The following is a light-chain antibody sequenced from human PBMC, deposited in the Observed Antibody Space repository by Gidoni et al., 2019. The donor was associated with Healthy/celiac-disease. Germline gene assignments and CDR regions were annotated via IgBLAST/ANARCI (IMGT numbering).Light chain of an antibody. V-gene: IGKV3-11*01. CDR1: QRVSSY. CDR3: QQRSNWLT. CDR2: DAS. J-gene: IGKJ4*01. Sequence: EIVLTQSPATLSLPPGERATLACRASQRVSSYLAWYQQKPGQAPRLLIYDASNRATGIPARFSGSGAGTDFTLTISSLEPEDFAVYYGQQRSNWLTFGGGTKVEIK.